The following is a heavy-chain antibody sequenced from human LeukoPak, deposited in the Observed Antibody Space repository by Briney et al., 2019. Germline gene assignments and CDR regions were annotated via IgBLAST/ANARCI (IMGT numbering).Heavy chain of an antibody. CDR1: GFSLSTSGMC. CDR2: IDWDDDK. D-gene: IGHD6-6*01. CDR3: ARMARSIVGRPEAFDV. J-gene: IGHJ3*01. V-gene: IGHV2-70*11. Sequence: SGPTLVKPTETLTLTCTFSGFSLSTSGMCVNWIRQPPGKALEWHARIDWDDDKYHSTSQRTRLTISKDTSKNQVMLTMTNMDPVDTATYYCARMARSIVGRPEAFDVWGQGTTGTVSS.